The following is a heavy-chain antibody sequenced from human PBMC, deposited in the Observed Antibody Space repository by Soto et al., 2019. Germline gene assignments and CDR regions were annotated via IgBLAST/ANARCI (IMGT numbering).Heavy chain of an antibody. CDR2: MSYDGRNQ. CDR3: AKGGWYTSSSRSDC. CDR1: GFTLSGVD. D-gene: IGHD6-6*01. Sequence: QVQLVESVGGVVQTGTSLRLSCSASGFTLSGVDMHWVRQAPGKGLEWVAVMSYDGRNQYYADSVKGRFTVSRDSSKSTLYLQMNSLRTEDAAGYYCAKGGWYTSSSRSDCWGQGTLVTVSS. V-gene: IGHV3-30*18. J-gene: IGHJ4*02.